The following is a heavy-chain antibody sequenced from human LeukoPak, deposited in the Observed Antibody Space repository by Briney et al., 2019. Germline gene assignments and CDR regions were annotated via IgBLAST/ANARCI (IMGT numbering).Heavy chain of an antibody. CDR1: GFTFSSYA. D-gene: IGHD3-9*01. V-gene: IGHV3-23*01. CDR2: IGGSGGST. J-gene: IGHJ4*02. Sequence: GGSLRLSCAASGFTFSSYAMSWVRQAPGKGLEWVSAIGGSGGSTYYADSVKGRFTISRDNSKNTLYLQMNSLRAEDTAVYYCAKDLHYDILTGYFPYWGQGTLVTVSS. CDR3: AKDLHYDILTGYFPY.